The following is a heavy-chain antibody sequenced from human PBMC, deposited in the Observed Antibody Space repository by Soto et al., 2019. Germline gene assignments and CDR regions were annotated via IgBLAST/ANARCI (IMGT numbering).Heavy chain of an antibody. CDR2: IYSGGST. CDR1: GFTVSSNY. J-gene: IGHJ4*02. Sequence: GGSLRLSCAASGFTVSSNYMSWVRQAPGKGLEWVSVIYSGGSTYYADSVKGRFTISRDNSKNTLYLQMNSLRAEDTAVYYCARDRTPELEFDYWGQGALVTVSS. CDR3: ARDRTPELEFDY. D-gene: IGHD1-1*01. V-gene: IGHV3-53*01.